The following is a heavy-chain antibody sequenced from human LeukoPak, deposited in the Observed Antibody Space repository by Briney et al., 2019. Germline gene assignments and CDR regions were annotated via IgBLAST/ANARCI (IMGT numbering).Heavy chain of an antibody. J-gene: IGHJ4*02. CDR1: GFTFSSYG. CDR3: ARVYRLGYYGSGSDY. V-gene: IGHV3-23*01. D-gene: IGHD3-10*01. CDR2: ISGSGGST. Sequence: GGTLRLSCAASGFTFSSYGMSWVRQAPGKGLEWVSAISGSGGSTYYADSVKGRFTISRDNAKNSLYLQMNSLRAEDTAVYYCARVYRLGYYGSGSDYWGQGTLVTVSS.